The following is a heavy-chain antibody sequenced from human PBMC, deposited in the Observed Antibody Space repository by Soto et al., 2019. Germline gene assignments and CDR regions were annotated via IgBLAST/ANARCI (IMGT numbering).Heavy chain of an antibody. J-gene: IGHJ4*02. CDR1: GYTFTSYY. CDR2: INPSGGST. V-gene: IGHV1-46*01. D-gene: IGHD5-18*01. CDR3: ARAPQRGYSYGKNFDY. Sequence: ASVKVSCKASGYTFTSYYMHWVRQAPGQGLEWMGIINPSGGSTSYAQKFQGRVTMTRDTSTSTVYMELSSLRSDDTAVYYCARAPQRGYSYGKNFDYWGQGTLVTVSS.